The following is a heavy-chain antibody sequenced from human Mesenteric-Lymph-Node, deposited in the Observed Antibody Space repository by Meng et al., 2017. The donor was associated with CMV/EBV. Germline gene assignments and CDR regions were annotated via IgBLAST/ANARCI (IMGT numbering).Heavy chain of an antibody. CDR3: ARDGGATTLDY. V-gene: IGHV4-4*02. D-gene: IGHD5-24*01. Sequence: LTCAVSGGSITSNNWWRWVRQPPGKGLEWIGEIYHSGSTNYSPSLKSRVTISVDKSKNHFSLNLSSVTAADTAVYYCARDGGATTLDYWGQGTLVTVSS. CDR2: IYHSGST. CDR1: GGSITSNNW. J-gene: IGHJ4*02.